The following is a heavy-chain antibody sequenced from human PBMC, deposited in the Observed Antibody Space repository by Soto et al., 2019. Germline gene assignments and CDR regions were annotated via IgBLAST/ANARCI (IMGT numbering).Heavy chain of an antibody. J-gene: IGHJ4*02. V-gene: IGHV3-30*03. CDR3: GGGQYYFDY. CDR1: GFPFSSYG. D-gene: IGHD2-15*01. CDR2: ISYDGSNK. Sequence: QVQLVESGGGVVQPGRSLRLSCAASGFPFSSYGMHWVRQAPGKGLEWVAHISYDGSNKHYTDSVKGRFTISRDNSTNMLYLQLSSLRAEDTAVYYCGGGQYYFDYCGQGTRVSVSS.